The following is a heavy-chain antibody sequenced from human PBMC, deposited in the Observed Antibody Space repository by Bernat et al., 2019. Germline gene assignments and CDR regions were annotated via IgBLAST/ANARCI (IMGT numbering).Heavy chain of an antibody. CDR2: INHSGST. D-gene: IGHD6-13*01. V-gene: IGHV4-34*01. CDR1: GGSFSGYY. Sequence: QVQLQQWGAGLLKPSETLSLTCAVYGGSFSGYYWSWIRQPPGKGLEWIGEINHSGSTNYNPSLKSRVTISVDTSKNQFSLKLSSVTAADTAVYYCARGPNKRHWVKIAAAVRHYFDYWGQGTLVTVSS. CDR3: ARGPNKRHWVKIAAAVRHYFDY. J-gene: IGHJ4*02.